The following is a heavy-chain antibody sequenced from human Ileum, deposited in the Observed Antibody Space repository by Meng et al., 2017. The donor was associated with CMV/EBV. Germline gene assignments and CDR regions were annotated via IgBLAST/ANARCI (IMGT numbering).Heavy chain of an antibody. V-gene: IGHV3-11*01. CDR3: ARVLGDQRYDFSTGYYIYYNSMDV. CDR2: ISSTGETM. CDR1: GFTFSDYY. D-gene: IGHD3-3*01. J-gene: IGHJ6*02. Sequence: GESLKISCAGSGFTFSDYYMSWVRQAPGKGLEWISYISSTGETMYYGDSVKGRFTISRDNARKSLFLQMNSLRVEDTAVYYCARVLGDQRYDFSTGYYIYYNSMDVWGQGTTVTVSS.